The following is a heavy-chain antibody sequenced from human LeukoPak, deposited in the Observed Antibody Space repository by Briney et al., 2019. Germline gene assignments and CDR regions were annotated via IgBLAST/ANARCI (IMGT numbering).Heavy chain of an antibody. CDR1: GFAFNSYT. Sequence: PGGSLRLSCAASGFAFNSYTMNWVCQAPGKGLESVSSIRSNSRGINYADSVKGRFTISRDNDKNTVFLEMNSLRAEDTAVYYCAKDKWYGGKQGLGASDIWGQGTMVTVSS. V-gene: IGHV3-21*04. CDR3: AKDKWYGGKQGLGASDI. D-gene: IGHD4-23*01. J-gene: IGHJ3*02. CDR2: IRSNSRGI.